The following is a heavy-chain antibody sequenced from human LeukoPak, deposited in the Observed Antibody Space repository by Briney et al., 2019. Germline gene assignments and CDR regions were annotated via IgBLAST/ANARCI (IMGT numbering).Heavy chain of an antibody. CDR1: GFTFSSYS. CDR3: AREYPPPTDIVVVPAAGDY. V-gene: IGHV3-21*01. CDR2: ISSSSSYI. J-gene: IGHJ4*02. Sequence: GGSLRLSCAASGFTFSSYSMNWVRQAPGKGLEWVSSISSSSSYIYYADSVKGRFTISRDNAKNSLYLQMNSLRAEDTAVYYCAREYPPPTDIVVVPAAGDYWGQGTLVTVSS. D-gene: IGHD2-2*01.